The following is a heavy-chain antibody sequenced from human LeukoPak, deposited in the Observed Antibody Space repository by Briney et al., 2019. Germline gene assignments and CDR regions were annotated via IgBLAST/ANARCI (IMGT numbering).Heavy chain of an antibody. CDR3: CSQDYYEGAATEY. V-gene: IGHV3-49*04. CDR1: GFKSDDFT. J-gene: IGHJ4*02. Sequence: GGSLRLSCTASGFKSDDFTLTWVRQAPGEGLEWIGFIRSKGFGGTTQYAASVQGRFTISRDASKSVVYLGMNSLEFEDTAVYYCCSQDYYEGAATEYWGQGTLVTVSS. D-gene: IGHD3-22*01. CDR2: IRSKGFGGTT.